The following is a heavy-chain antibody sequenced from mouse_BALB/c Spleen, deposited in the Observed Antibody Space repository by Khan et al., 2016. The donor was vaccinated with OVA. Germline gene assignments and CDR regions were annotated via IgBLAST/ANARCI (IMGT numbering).Heavy chain of an antibody. D-gene: IGHD1-1*01. CDR1: GYTFTSYW. Sequence: DLVKPGASVKLSCRASGYTFTSYWINWIKQRPGQGLEWIGRIAPGSGSTSYNEMFKGTAILTVDTSSSTAYIQFSSLSSEDSAVCFCARSNYYGSGLYAMDYWGQGTSVTVSS. CDR2: IAPGSGST. CDR3: ARSNYYGSGLYAMDY. J-gene: IGHJ4*01. V-gene: IGHV1S41*01.